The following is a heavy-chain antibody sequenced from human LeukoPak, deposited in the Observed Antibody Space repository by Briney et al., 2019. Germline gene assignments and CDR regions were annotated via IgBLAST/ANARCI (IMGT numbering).Heavy chain of an antibody. D-gene: IGHD2-2*01. CDR1: GGSFSGYY. CDR3: ARRDKYQLLNFDY. J-gene: IGHJ4*02. CDR2: INHSGST. V-gene: IGHV4-34*01. Sequence: SETLSLTCAVYGGSFSGYYWSWIRQPSGKGLEWIGEINHSGSTNYNPSLKSRVTISVDTSKNQFSLKLSSVTAADTAVYYCARRDKYQLLNFDYWGQGTLVTVSS.